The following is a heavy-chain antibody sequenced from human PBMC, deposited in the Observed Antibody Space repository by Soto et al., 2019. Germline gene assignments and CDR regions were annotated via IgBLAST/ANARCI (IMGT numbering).Heavy chain of an antibody. CDR3: ARDMESGSYSSVVFLRGAPNWFDP. J-gene: IGHJ5*02. CDR1: GYTFTSYG. D-gene: IGHD3-10*01. V-gene: IGHV1-18*01. Sequence: ASVKVSCKASGYTFTSYGISWVRQAPGQGLEWMGWISAYNGNTNYAQKLQGRVTMTTDTSTSTAYMELRSLRSDDTAVYYCARDMESGSYSSVVFLRGAPNWFDPWGQGTLVTVSS. CDR2: ISAYNGNT.